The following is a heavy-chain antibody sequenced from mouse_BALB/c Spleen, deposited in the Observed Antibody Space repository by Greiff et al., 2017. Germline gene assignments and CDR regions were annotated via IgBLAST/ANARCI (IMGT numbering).Heavy chain of an antibody. Sequence: EVQGVESGGGLVKPGGSLKLSCAASGFTFSDYYMYWVRQTPEKRLEWVATISDGGSYTYYPDSVKGRFTISRDNAKNNLYLQMNSLKSEDTAMYYCARDRDYGSSYDAMDYWGQGTSVTVSS. CDR3: ARDRDYGSSYDAMDY. D-gene: IGHD1-1*01. CDR2: ISDGGSYT. J-gene: IGHJ4*01. V-gene: IGHV5-4*02. CDR1: GFTFSDYY.